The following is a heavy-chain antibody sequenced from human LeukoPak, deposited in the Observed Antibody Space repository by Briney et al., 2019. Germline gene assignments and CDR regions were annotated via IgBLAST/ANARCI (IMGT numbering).Heavy chain of an antibody. Sequence: GGSLRLSCAASGFTFSRYWMHWVRQAPGKGLEWVSYSDTEGSMTSYADSVKGRFTISRDNAKNTLYLQMNSLRAEDTAVYYCTSTLHSYCGGDCLGYWGQGTLVTVSS. CDR3: TSTLHSYCGGDCLGY. V-gene: IGHV3-74*01. J-gene: IGHJ4*02. CDR1: GFTFSRYW. CDR2: SDTEGSMT. D-gene: IGHD2-21*02.